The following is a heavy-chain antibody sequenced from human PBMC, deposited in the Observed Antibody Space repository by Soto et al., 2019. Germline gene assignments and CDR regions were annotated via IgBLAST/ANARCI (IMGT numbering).Heavy chain of an antibody. CDR1: GYTFTSYG. CDR2: IGAYNGNT. D-gene: IGHD6-19*01. V-gene: IGHV1-18*01. J-gene: IGHJ6*02. CDR3: ARDSSGWYLGPNYYYGMDV. Sequence: GASVKVSCKASGYTFTSYGISWVRQAPGQGLEWMGWIGAYNGNTNYAQKLQGRVTMTTDTSTSTAYMELRSLRSDDTAVYYCARDSSGWYLGPNYYYGMDVWGQGTTVTVSS.